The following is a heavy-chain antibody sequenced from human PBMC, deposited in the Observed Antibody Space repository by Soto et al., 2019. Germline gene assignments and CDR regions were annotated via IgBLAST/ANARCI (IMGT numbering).Heavy chain of an antibody. V-gene: IGHV4-34*01. CDR3: ARAGVVVAATHTGWFDP. CDR2: INHSGST. Sequence: PSETLSLTCAVYGGSFSGYYWSWIRQPPGKGLEWIGEINHSGSTNYNPSLKSRVTISVDTSKNQFSLKLSSVTAADTAVYYCARAGVVVAATHTGWFDPWGQGTLVTVS. D-gene: IGHD2-15*01. J-gene: IGHJ5*02. CDR1: GGSFSGYY.